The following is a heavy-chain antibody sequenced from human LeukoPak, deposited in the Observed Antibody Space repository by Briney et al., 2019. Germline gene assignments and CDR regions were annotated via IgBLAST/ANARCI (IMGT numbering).Heavy chain of an antibody. D-gene: IGHD3-22*01. CDR1: GGSISDYY. V-gene: IGHV4-59*01. CDR3: ARAPDYYDSSGKFDY. J-gene: IGHJ4*02. CDR2: IYYSGST. Sequence: KSSEALSLTCTVSGGSISDYYWSWIRQSPGKGLEWIGYIYYSGSTNYNPSLKSRVTISVDTSKNQFSLKLSSVTAADTAVYYCARAPDYYDSSGKFDYWGQGTLVTVSS.